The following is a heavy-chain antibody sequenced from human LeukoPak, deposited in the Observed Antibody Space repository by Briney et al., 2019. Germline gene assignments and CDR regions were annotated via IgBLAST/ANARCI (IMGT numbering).Heavy chain of an antibody. Sequence: SETLSLTCTVSGCSISSYYWTWLRQPPGKGLEWIGYIYYSGSTNYNPSLKSRVTISLDTSKNQFSLKLSSVTAADTAVYYCARWSRDGYNYFDYWGQGTLVTVSS. D-gene: IGHD5-24*01. CDR1: GCSISSYY. V-gene: IGHV4-59*01. CDR3: ARWSRDGYNYFDY. J-gene: IGHJ4*02. CDR2: IYYSGST.